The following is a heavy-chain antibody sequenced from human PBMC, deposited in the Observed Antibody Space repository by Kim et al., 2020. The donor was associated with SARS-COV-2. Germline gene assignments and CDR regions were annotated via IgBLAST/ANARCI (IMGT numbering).Heavy chain of an antibody. CDR1: GYTFTSYD. D-gene: IGHD3-22*01. V-gene: IGHV1-8*01. CDR3: ARGQGYYYDNSGGMDV. J-gene: IGHJ6*02. Sequence: ASVKVSCKASGYTFTSYDINWVRQATGQGLEWMGWMNPNSGNTGYAQKFQGRVTMTRNTSISTAYMELSSLRSEDTAVYYCARGQGYYYDNSGGMDVWGQGTTVTVSS. CDR2: MNPNSGNT.